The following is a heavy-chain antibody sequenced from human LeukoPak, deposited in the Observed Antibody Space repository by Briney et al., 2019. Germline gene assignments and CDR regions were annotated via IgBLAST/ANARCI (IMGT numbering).Heavy chain of an antibody. CDR2: INHSGST. J-gene: IGHJ6*03. CDR1: GGSFSGYY. V-gene: IGHV4-34*01. D-gene: IGHD2-2*01. CDR3: ARGRHCSSTSCYRIRYYYYYMDV. Sequence: SETPSLTCAVYGGSFSGYYWSWIRQPPGKGLEWIGEINHSGSTNYNPSLKSRVTISVDTSKNQFSLKLSSVTAADTAVYYCARGRHCSSTSCYRIRYYYYYMDVWGKGTTVTVSS.